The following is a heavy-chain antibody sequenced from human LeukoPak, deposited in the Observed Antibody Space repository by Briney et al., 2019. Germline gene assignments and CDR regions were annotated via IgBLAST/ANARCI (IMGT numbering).Heavy chain of an antibody. J-gene: IGHJ5*02. D-gene: IGHD6-13*01. CDR2: INHSGST. CDR1: GGSFSGYY. Sequence: SETLSLTCAVYGGSFSGYYWSWIRQPPGKGLEWIGEINHSGSTNYNPSLKSRVTISIDTSKNQFSLKLSSVTAADTAVYYCARGRRIAAAGRNWFDPWGQGTLVTVSS. CDR3: ARGRRIAAAGRNWFDP. V-gene: IGHV4-34*01.